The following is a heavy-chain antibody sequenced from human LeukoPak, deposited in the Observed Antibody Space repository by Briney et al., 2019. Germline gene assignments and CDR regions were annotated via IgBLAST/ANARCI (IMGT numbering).Heavy chain of an antibody. J-gene: IGHJ3*02. CDR1: GFTFGSYA. D-gene: IGHD2-21*02. CDR3: AKELDIVVVTARGAFDI. V-gene: IGHV3-23*01. Sequence: GGSLRLSCAASGFTFGSYAMSWVRQAPGKGLEWVSSISGGGGNTYYADSVKGRFTISRDNSKNTLYLQMNSLRAEDTAVYYCAKELDIVVVTARGAFDIWGQGTMVTVSS. CDR2: ISGGGGNT.